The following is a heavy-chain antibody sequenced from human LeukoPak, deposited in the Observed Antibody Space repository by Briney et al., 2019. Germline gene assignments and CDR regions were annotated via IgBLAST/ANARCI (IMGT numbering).Heavy chain of an antibody. CDR2: INPNSGGT. J-gene: IGHJ3*02. V-gene: IGHV1-2*02. D-gene: IGHD2-2*01. CDR3: ARERDPDIVVVPAAAARAFDI. CDR1: GYTFTGYY. Sequence: ASVKVSCKASGYTFTGYYMHWVRQAPGQGLEWMGWINPNSGGTNYAQKFQGRVTMTRDTSISTAYMELSRLRSDDTAVYYCARERDPDIVVVPAAAARAFDIWGQGTMVTVSS.